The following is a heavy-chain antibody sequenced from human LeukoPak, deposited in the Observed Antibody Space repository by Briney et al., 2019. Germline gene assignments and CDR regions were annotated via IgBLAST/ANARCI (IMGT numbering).Heavy chain of an antibody. J-gene: IGHJ5*02. D-gene: IGHD5-24*01. Sequence: ASVKVSCKASGYTLARYEINWMRQATGQGPEWMGWINPNSGSTGYAQNFQGRVTLTSDTSESTTYLELSGLRSDDTAVYYCARDNSVRDEAWWFNPWGQGTLVTVSS. CDR2: INPNSGST. CDR1: GYTLARYE. CDR3: ARDNSVRDEAWWFNP. V-gene: IGHV1-8*03.